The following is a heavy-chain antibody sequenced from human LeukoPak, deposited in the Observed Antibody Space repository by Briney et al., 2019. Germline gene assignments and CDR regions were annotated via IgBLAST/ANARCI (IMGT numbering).Heavy chain of an antibody. CDR2: IWYDGSKK. J-gene: IGHJ4*02. Sequence: GRSLRLSCATSGFTFSSHGFYWVRQAPGKGLEWVAVIWYDGSKKYYADSVKGRSTISRDNSKNTLYLEMNSLRAEDTAVYYCARAAYGGDSNVYFDYWGQGTLVTVSS. CDR3: ARAAYGGDSNVYFDY. D-gene: IGHD4-23*01. V-gene: IGHV3-33*01. CDR1: GFTFSSHG.